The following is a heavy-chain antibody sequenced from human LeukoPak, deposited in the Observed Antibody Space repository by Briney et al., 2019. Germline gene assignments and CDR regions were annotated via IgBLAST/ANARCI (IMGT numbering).Heavy chain of an antibody. J-gene: IGHJ6*03. V-gene: IGHV1-2*02. CDR3: ARDRTGITIFGVVTHYYYYYMDV. CDR2: INPNSGGT. D-gene: IGHD3-3*01. Sequence: ASVKVSCKASGYTLTGYYMHWVRQAPGQGLEWMGWINPNSGGTNYAQKFQGRVTMTRDTSISTAYMELSRLRSDDTAVYYCARDRTGITIFGVVTHYYYYYMDVWGKGTTVTVSS. CDR1: GYTLTGYY.